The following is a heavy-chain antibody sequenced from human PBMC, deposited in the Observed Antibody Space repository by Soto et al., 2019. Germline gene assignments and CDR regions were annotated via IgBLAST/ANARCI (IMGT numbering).Heavy chain of an antibody. CDR3: AKESLVAPTLS. Sequence: GGSLRLSCAASGFTFSSYAMRTVRQAPGKGLEWVSAISGSGGSIYDADSVKGRFTISRDNSKNTLYLQMNSLRAEDMAVYYCAKESLVAPTLSWGQGTLVTVS. J-gene: IGHJ5*02. CDR2: ISGSGGSI. CDR1: GFTFSSYA. D-gene: IGHD5-12*01. V-gene: IGHV3-23*01.